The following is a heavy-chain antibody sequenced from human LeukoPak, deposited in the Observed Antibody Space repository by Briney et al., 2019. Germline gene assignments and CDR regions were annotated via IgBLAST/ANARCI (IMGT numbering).Heavy chain of an antibody. CDR2: IIPIFGTA. D-gene: IGHD2-21*02. Sequence: SVKVSCKASGGTFSSYAISWVRQAPGQGLEWMGGIIPIFGTANYAQKFQGRVTITADESTSTAYMELSSLRSEDTAVYYCARDRGPPIAYCGGDCYSAWGWFDPWGQGTLVTVSS. J-gene: IGHJ5*02. V-gene: IGHV1-69*13. CDR3: ARDRGPPIAYCGGDCYSAWGWFDP. CDR1: GGTFSSYA.